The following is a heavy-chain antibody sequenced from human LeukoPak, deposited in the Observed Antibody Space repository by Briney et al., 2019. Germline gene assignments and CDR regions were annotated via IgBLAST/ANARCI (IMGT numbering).Heavy chain of an antibody. J-gene: IGHJ1*01. CDR3: AREDYCSGGSCYSGYFQH. Sequence: SETLSLTCTVSGGSISSYYWSWIRQPPGKGLEWVGYIYYSGTTNYNPSLKSRVTISVDTSKNQFSLKLSSVTAADTAVYYCAREDYCSGGSCYSGYFQHWGQGTLVTVSS. CDR2: IYYSGTT. CDR1: GGSISSYY. V-gene: IGHV4-59*01. D-gene: IGHD2-15*01.